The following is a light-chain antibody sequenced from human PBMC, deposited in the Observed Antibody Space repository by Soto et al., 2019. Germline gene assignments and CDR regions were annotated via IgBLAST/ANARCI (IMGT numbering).Light chain of an antibody. CDR3: QQAFTPYT. Sequence: DIRMTQSPSSLSASVGDRVTLTCRASQSISSYLNWYQQKPGKAPTLLIYGASSLLSGVPSRFSGSGSGTYFTLPITNLQPEDFATYSCQQAFTPYTFGQGTKLEI. CDR2: GAS. CDR1: QSISSY. V-gene: IGKV1-39*01. J-gene: IGKJ2*01.